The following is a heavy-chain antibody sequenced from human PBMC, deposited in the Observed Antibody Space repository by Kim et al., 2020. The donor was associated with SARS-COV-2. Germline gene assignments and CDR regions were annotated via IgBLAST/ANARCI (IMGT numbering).Heavy chain of an antibody. V-gene: IGHV3-49*03. J-gene: IGHJ3*02. D-gene: IGHD3-22*01. CDR2: IRSKAYGGTT. Sequence: GGSLRLSCTASGFTFGDYAMSWFRQAPGKGLEWVGFIRSKAYGGTTEYAASVKGRFTISRVDSKSIAYLQMNSLKTEDTAVYYCTRDSDTYYYDSSGYDPDAFDIWGQGTMVTVSS. CDR3: TRDSDTYYYDSSGYDPDAFDI. CDR1: GFTFGDYA.